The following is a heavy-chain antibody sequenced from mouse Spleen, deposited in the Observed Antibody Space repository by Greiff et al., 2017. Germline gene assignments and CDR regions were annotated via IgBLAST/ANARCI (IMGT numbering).Heavy chain of an antibody. CDR2: IYPGSGNT. Sequence: VQLQESGAELVRPGASVKLSCKASGYTFTDYYINWVKQRPGQGLEWIARIYPGSGNTYYNEKFKGKATLTAEKSSSTAYMQLSSLTSEDSAVYFCARRAGSSYDYAMDYWGQGTSVTVSS. J-gene: IGHJ4*01. CDR3: ARRAGSSYDYAMDY. V-gene: IGHV1-76*01. D-gene: IGHD1-1*01. CDR1: GYTFTDYY.